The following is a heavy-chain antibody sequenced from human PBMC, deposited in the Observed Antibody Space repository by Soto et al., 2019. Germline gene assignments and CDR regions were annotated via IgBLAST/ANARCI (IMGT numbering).Heavy chain of an antibody. CDR1: GGKFNTYV. Sequence: QAQLVQSGAEVKKPGSSVKVSCKSSGGKFNTYVITWVRQAPGQGLEWMGGIIPIFRTTMYAQHLEDRVTITADESTSTAYMEVTNLRSEDTAVYYCARGDSRCYYGDVWGQGTTVSVSS. CDR2: IIPIFRTT. D-gene: IGHD1-26*01. J-gene: IGHJ6*02. CDR3: ARGDSRCYYGDV. V-gene: IGHV1-69*12.